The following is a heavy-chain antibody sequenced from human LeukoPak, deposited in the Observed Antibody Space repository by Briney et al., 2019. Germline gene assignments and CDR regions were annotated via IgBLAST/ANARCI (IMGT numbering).Heavy chain of an antibody. D-gene: IGHD3-10*01. CDR3: AKDIDYYGSAGFDY. CDR1: GFTFDDYA. V-gene: IGHV3-9*01. J-gene: IGHJ4*02. Sequence: GGSLRLSCAASGFTFDDYAMHWVRQAPGKGLEWVSGISWNSGSIGYADSVKGRFIISRDNAKNSLYLQMNSLRAEDTALYYCAKDIDYYGSAGFDYWGQGTLVTVSS. CDR2: ISWNSGSI.